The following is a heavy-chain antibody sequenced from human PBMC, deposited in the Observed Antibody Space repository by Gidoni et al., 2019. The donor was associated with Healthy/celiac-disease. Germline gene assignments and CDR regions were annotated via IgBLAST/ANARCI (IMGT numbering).Heavy chain of an antibody. Sequence: VQLVESGGGVVQPGRSLRLSCAASGFTFSSYAMHWVRQAPGKGLEWVAVISYDGSNKYYADSVKGRFTISRDNSKNTLYLQMNSLRAEDTAVYYCAREQNYYDSSGYSDYWGQGTLVTVSS. D-gene: IGHD3-22*01. CDR1: GFTFSSYA. J-gene: IGHJ4*02. CDR3: AREQNYYDSSGYSDY. V-gene: IGHV3-30-3*01. CDR2: ISYDGSNK.